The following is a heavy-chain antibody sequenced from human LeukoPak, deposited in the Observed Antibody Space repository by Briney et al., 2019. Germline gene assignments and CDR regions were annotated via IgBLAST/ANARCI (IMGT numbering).Heavy chain of an antibody. D-gene: IGHD5-12*01. Sequence: GGFLRLSCAASGFTFSIYAMSWVRQAPGKGLEWVSTISGSGGSTYYAVSVKGRFAISRDNSKNTLYLQMNSLRADDTAVYYCAKEYSGAYDSPHDYWGQGTLVTVSS. J-gene: IGHJ4*02. CDR1: GFTFSIYA. CDR3: AKEYSGAYDSPHDY. V-gene: IGHV3-23*01. CDR2: ISGSGGST.